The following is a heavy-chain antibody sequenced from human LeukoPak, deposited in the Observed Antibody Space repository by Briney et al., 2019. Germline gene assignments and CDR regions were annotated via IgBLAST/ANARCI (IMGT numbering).Heavy chain of an antibody. CDR3: AKLGKRVPVALFDY. J-gene: IGHJ4*02. V-gene: IGHV3-23*01. CDR2: ISGSGGST. CDR1: GFTFSSYA. Sequence: GGSLRLSCAASGFTFSSYAMSWVRHAPGKGLEWVSAISGSGGSTYYADSVKGRFTISRDNSKNTLYLQMNSLRAEDTAVYYCAKLGKRVPVALFDYWGQGTLVTVSS. D-gene: IGHD2-2*01.